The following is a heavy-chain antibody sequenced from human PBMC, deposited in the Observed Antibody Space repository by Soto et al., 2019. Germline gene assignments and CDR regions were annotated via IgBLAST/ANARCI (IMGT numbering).Heavy chain of an antibody. V-gene: IGHV3-53*04. CDR1: GFTVSSNY. CDR2: IYSGGST. D-gene: IGHD3-16*01. Sequence: PGGSLRLSCAASGFTVSSNYMSGVRQAPGKGLEWVSVIYSGGSTYYADSVKGRFTISRHNSKNTLYLQMNSLRAEDTAVYYCARGGMDLPFDYWGQGTLVTVSS. J-gene: IGHJ4*02. CDR3: ARGGMDLPFDY.